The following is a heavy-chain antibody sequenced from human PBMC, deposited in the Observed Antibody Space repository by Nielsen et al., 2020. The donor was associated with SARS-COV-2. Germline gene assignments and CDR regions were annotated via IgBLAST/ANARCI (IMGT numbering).Heavy chain of an antibody. Sequence: SVQVPCKASGYTFTSYYMHWVRQAPGQGLEWMGIINASGGGTSYAQKLQGRVTMTRDPSTSTVYMELSSLRSEDTAVYYCARGGLPSSTSGDAFDIWGQGTMVTVSS. V-gene: IGHV1-46*01. D-gene: IGHD2-2*01. CDR1: GYTFTSYY. CDR3: ARGGLPSSTSGDAFDI. J-gene: IGHJ3*02. CDR2: INASGGGT.